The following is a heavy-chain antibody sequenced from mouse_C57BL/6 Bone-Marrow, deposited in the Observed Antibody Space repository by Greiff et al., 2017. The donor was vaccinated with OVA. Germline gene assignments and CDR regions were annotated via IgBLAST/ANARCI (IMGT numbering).Heavy chain of an antibody. Sequence: QVQLQQSGAELVRPGASVKLSCKASGYTFTSYTMHWVKQRPGQGLEWIGYINPSSGYTKYNQKFKDKATLTADKSSSTAYMQLSSLTSEDSAVYYCARAHRSTYFAYWGQGTLVTVSS. V-gene: IGHV1-4*01. CDR1: GYTFTSYT. CDR3: ARAHRSTYFAY. D-gene: IGHD5-1*01. CDR2: INPSSGYT. J-gene: IGHJ3*01.